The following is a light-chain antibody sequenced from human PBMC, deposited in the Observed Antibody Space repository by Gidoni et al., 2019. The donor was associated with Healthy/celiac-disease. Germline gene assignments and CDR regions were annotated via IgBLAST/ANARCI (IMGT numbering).Light chain of an antibody. CDR3: QAWDSSVV. Sequence: YELSQPPSVSVSPGQTASITCSGDKLGDRYVSWYQQQPGQSPVLVLYQANMRPSGIPDRFSGSNSANTATLTISGTQAMDEADYYCQAWDSSVVFGGGTKLTVL. CDR2: QAN. CDR1: KLGDRY. V-gene: IGLV3-1*01. J-gene: IGLJ2*01.